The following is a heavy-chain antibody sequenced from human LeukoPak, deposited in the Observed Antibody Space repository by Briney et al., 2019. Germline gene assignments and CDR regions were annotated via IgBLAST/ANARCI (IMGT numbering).Heavy chain of an antibody. Sequence: GGSLRLSCPASGFTFSSYSMNWVRQAPGKGLEWVSSISSSSSYIYYADSVKGRFTISRDNAKNSLYLQMNSLRAEDTAVYYCARGVASPPNWFDPWGQGTLVTVSS. CDR1: GFTFSSYS. J-gene: IGHJ5*02. V-gene: IGHV3-21*01. D-gene: IGHD5-12*01. CDR2: ISSSSSYI. CDR3: ARGVASPPNWFDP.